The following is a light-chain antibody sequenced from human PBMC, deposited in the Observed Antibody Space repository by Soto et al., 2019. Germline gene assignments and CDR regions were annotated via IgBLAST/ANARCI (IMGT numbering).Light chain of an antibody. CDR3: QQYDRSPWT. Sequence: IELPQSPGSLSLSPGERASLSCRASQSIGSIYLAWYQQKPGQAPRLLIYGASSRATGIPDRFSGSGSGTDFTLTISRLEPEDFTVYYCQQYDRSPWTFGQGTKVDI. V-gene: IGKV3-20*01. CDR1: QSIGSIY. J-gene: IGKJ1*01. CDR2: GAS.